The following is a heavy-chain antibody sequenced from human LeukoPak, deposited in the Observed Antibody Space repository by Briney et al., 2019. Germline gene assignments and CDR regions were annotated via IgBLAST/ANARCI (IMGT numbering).Heavy chain of an antibody. V-gene: IGHV4-34*01. J-gene: IGHJ4*02. Sequence: PSETLSLTCAVYGGSFSGYYWSWIRQPPGKGLEWIGEINHSGSTNYNPSLKSRVTISVDMSKNQFSLKLSSVTAADTAVYYCAGKGSYCSGGSCYLGAQYYFDYWGQGTLVTVSS. CDR3: AGKGSYCSGGSCYLGAQYYFDY. CDR2: INHSGST. CDR1: GGSFSGYY. D-gene: IGHD2-15*01.